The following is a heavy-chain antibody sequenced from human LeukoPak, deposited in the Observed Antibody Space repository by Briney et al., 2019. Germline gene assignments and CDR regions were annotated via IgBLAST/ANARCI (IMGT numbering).Heavy chain of an antibody. CDR3: AKDQGAVWDRTGTRRDDYYYGMDV. D-gene: IGHD1-1*01. CDR1: GFTFSSYG. J-gene: IGHJ6*02. Sequence: GGSLRLSCAASGFTFSSYGMHWVRQAPGKGLEWVAVISYDESNKYYADSVKGRFTISRDNSKNTLYLQMNSLRAEDTAVYYCAKDQGAVWDRTGTRRDDYYYGMDVWGQGTTVTVSS. V-gene: IGHV3-30*18. CDR2: ISYDESNK.